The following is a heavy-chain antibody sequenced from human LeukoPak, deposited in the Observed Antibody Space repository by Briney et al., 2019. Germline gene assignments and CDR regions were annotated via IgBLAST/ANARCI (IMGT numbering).Heavy chain of an antibody. J-gene: IGHJ4*02. V-gene: IGHV4-39*01. CDR1: GGSISSSSYY. CDR3: ARSLLAFDY. D-gene: IGHD2-8*02. Sequence: SGTLSLTCTVSGGSISSSSYYWGWIRQPPGKGLEWIGSFYYSGNTYYNPSLKSRVTISIDTSKNQFSLQLSSMTAADTAVYYCARSLLAFDYWGQGTLVTVSS. CDR2: FYYSGNT.